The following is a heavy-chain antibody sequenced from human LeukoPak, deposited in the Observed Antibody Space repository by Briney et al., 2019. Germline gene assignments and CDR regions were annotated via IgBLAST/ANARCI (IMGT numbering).Heavy chain of an antibody. V-gene: IGHV4-39*01. CDR1: AGSISSSSHH. CDR3: VRHDGRSGGTMGALDS. J-gene: IGHJ4*02. Sequence: SETLSLTCTVSAGSISSSSHHWGWIRQSPGRGLEWIGSVYYGRTTYYNPSLNSRVTIFVVTSKNQLSLQLNSVTAADTAVYYCVRHDGRSGGTMGALDSWGQGSLVTVSS. CDR2: VYYGRTT. D-gene: IGHD4-23*01.